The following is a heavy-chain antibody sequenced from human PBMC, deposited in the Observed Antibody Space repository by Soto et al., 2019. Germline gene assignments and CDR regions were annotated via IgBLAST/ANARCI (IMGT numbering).Heavy chain of an antibody. CDR2: ISGSGGST. J-gene: IGHJ4*02. Sequence: GGSLRLSCAASGFTFSSYAMSWVRQAPGKGLEWVSAISGSGGSTYYADSVKGRITISRNNSKNTLYLQMNSLRAEDTAVYYCAKNGDIAVIPAATFDYWGQGTLVTVSS. D-gene: IGHD2-2*01. V-gene: IGHV3-23*01. CDR1: GFTFSSYA. CDR3: AKNGDIAVIPAATFDY.